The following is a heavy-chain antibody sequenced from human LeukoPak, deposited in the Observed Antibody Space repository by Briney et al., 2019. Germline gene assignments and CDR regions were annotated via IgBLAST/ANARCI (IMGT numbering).Heavy chain of an antibody. CDR3: ASSGYYDSSVRDY. J-gene: IGHJ4*02. CDR1: GGSISSGSYY. CDR2: IYTSGST. Sequence: SETLSLTCTVSGGSISSGSYYWSWIRQPAGKGLEWIGRIYTSGSTNYNPSLKSRVTISVDKSKNQFSLKLSSVTAADTAVYYCASSGYYDSSVRDYWGQGTLVTVSS. V-gene: IGHV4-61*02. D-gene: IGHD3-22*01.